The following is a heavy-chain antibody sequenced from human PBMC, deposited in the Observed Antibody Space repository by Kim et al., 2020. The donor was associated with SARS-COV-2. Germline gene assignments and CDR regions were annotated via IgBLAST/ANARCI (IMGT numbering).Heavy chain of an antibody. CDR2: IYYSGST. CDR1: GGSISSYY. CDR3: ARGGEQWLDGRFQH. D-gene: IGHD6-19*01. J-gene: IGHJ1*01. Sequence: SETLSLTCTVSGGSISSYYWSWIRQPPGKGLEWIGYIYYSGSTNYNPSLKSRVTISVDTSKNQFSLKLSSVTAADTAVYYCARGGEQWLDGRFQHWGQGTLVTVSS. V-gene: IGHV4-59*01.